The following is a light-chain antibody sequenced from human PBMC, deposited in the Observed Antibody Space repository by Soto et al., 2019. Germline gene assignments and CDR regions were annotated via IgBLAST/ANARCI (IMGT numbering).Light chain of an antibody. CDR2: GAS. Sequence: EIVLTQSPGTLSLSPGERATLSCRASQSVSPYLAWYQHKPGQAPRLLIYGASSRATGIPDRFSGSGSGTDFTLTISRLEPEDFAVYFCQQYGSSPPVTFGLGTKVDIK. V-gene: IGKV3-20*01. CDR1: QSVSPY. CDR3: QQYGSSPPVT. J-gene: IGKJ3*01.